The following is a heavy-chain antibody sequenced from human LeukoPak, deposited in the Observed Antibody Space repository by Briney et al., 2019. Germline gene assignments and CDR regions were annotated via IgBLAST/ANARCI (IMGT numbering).Heavy chain of an antibody. D-gene: IGHD3-10*01. Sequence: ASVKVSCKASGYTFTSYYMHWVRQASGQGLVWMVIINPSGGSTSYAQKFQGRVTMTRDTSTSTVYMELSSLRSEDTAVYYCARVDGSGVHFDYWGQGTLVTVSS. CDR2: INPSGGST. CDR1: GYTFTSYY. CDR3: ARVDGSGVHFDY. J-gene: IGHJ4*02. V-gene: IGHV1-46*01.